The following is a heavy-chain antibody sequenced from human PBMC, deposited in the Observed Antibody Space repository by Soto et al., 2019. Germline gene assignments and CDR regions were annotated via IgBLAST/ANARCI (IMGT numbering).Heavy chain of an antibody. J-gene: IGHJ3*02. V-gene: IGHV4-34*01. D-gene: IGHD3-22*01. Sequence: KTSETLSLTCAVYGGSFSGYYWSWIRQPPGKGLEWIGEVNHSGSTNYNPSLKSRVTISVDTSKNQFSLKLSSVTAADTAVYYCARGYPPTMIVARGAFDIWGQGTMVT. CDR2: VNHSGST. CDR1: GGSFSGYY. CDR3: ARGYPPTMIVARGAFDI.